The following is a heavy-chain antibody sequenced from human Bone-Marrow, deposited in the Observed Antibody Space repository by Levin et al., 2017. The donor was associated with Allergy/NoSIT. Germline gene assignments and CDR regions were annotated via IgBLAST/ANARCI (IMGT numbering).Heavy chain of an antibody. CDR1: GYTFTTYA. CDR3: ARREKGSQENPFEY. CDR2: INPDNGDT. Sequence: PGASVKVSCKASGYTFTTYAMHWVRQAPGQRLEWMGWINPDNGDTGYSQDFQGRVTITRDTSASTAYMELISLRSEDTAVYYCARREKGSQENPFEYWGQGTLVTVSS. V-gene: IGHV1-3*03. D-gene: IGHD6-13*01. J-gene: IGHJ4*02.